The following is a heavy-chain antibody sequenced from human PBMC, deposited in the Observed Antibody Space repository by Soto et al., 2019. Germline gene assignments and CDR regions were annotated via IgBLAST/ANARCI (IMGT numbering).Heavy chain of an antibody. J-gene: IGHJ5*02. CDR2: ISWNSGSI. CDR3: AKGGELSLRANWFDP. V-gene: IGHV3-9*01. D-gene: IGHD3-16*02. CDR1: GFTFDDYA. Sequence: GGSLRLSCAASGFTFDDYAMHWVRQAPGKGLEWVSGISWNSGSIGYADSVKGRFTISRDNAKNSLYLQMNSLRAEDTALYYCAKGGELSLRANWFDPWGQGTLVTVSS.